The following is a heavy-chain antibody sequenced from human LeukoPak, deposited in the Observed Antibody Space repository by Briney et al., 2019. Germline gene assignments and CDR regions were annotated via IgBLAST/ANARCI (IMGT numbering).Heavy chain of an antibody. CDR1: GGSIGSFY. V-gene: IGHV4-34*01. CDR3: ARSTRDYGGNSGFDY. D-gene: IGHD4-23*01. J-gene: IGHJ4*02. Sequence: SETLSLTCSVSGGSIGSFYWSWIRQPPGKGLEWIGEINHSGSTNYNPSLKSRVTISVDTSKNQFSLKLSSVTAADTAVYYCARSTRDYGGNSGFDYWGQGTLVTVSS. CDR2: INHSGST.